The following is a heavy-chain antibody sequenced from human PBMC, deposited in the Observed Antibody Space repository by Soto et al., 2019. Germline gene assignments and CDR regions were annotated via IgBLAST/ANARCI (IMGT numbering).Heavy chain of an antibody. Sequence: SVTRSLNCPVWGECISSCYWSWIRQPPGKGLEWIGYIYYSGSTNYNPSLKSRVTISVDTSKNEFSLKLSTVTAADTAVYYCARDIRGYELQSGCDPWGQGTLVTISS. D-gene: IGHD5-12*01. CDR2: IYYSGST. V-gene: IGHV4-59*01. CDR1: GECISSCY. J-gene: IGHJ5*02. CDR3: ARDIRGYELQSGCDP.